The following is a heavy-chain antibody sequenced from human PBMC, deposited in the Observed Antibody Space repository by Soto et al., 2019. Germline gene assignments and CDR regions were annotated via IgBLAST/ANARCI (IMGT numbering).Heavy chain of an antibody. J-gene: IGHJ4*02. Sequence: QVQLQESGPGLVKPSETLSLPCIVSGGSVSNDAYYWSWIRQPQGKGLEWLGYIYHSGSTYSNPPLKGRVTVSADTSANQFSLKVSSVTAAATAVYYCARLGIGWEFPFDYWGQGALVNVSS. V-gene: IGHV4-61*08. D-gene: IGHD1-26*01. CDR1: GGSVSNDAYY. CDR3: ARLGIGWEFPFDY. CDR2: IYHSGST.